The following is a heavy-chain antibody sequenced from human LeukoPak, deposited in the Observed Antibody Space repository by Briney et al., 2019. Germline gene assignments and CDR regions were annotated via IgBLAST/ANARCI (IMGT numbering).Heavy chain of an antibody. J-gene: IGHJ6*03. Sequence: PSQTLSLTCTVSGYSISSGYYWGWIRQPPGKGLEWIGSIYHSGSTYYNPSLKSRVTISVDTSKNQFSLKLSSVTAADTAVYYCASGYCSGGSCWYYYYYMDVWGKGTTVTVSS. D-gene: IGHD2-15*01. CDR1: GYSISSGYY. CDR3: ASGYCSGGSCWYYYYYMDV. V-gene: IGHV4-38-2*02. CDR2: IYHSGST.